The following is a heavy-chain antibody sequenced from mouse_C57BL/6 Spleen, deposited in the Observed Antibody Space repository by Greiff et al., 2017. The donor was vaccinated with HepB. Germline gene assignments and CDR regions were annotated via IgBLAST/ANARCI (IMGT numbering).Heavy chain of an antibody. CDR2: ISNGGGST. CDR1: GFTFSDYY. J-gene: IGHJ4*01. Sequence: EVQGVESGGGLVQPGGSLKLSCAASGFTFSDYYMYWVRQTPEKRLEWVAYISNGGGSTYYPDTVKGRFTISRDNAKNTLYLQMSRLKSEDTAMYYCARQEGSATVVGYAMDYWGQGTSVTVSS. CDR3: ARQEGSATVVGYAMDY. D-gene: IGHD1-1*01. V-gene: IGHV5-12*01.